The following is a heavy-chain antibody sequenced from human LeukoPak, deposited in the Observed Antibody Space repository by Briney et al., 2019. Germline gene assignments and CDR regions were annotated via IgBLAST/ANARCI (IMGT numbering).Heavy chain of an antibody. Sequence: SGPTLVNPTETLSLTCTVSGFSLSDTRVGVSWIRQPPGKGLEWIGTIYYSGSTYYNPSLKSRVTISVDTSKNQFSLKLSSVTASDTAVYYCARRFAPSRNDAFDIWGQGTMVTVSS. V-gene: IGHV4-39*01. CDR1: GFSLSDTRVG. CDR3: ARRFAPSRNDAFDI. CDR2: IYYSGST. D-gene: IGHD3-10*01. J-gene: IGHJ3*02.